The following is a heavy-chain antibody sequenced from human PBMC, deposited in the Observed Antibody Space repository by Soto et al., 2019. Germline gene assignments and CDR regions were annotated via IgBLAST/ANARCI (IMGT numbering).Heavy chain of an antibody. D-gene: IGHD6-13*01. J-gene: IGHJ4*02. CDR1: GYTFTSYG. Sequence: GASVKVSCKASGYTFTSYGISWVRQAPGQGLEWMRWISAYNGNTNYAQKLQGRVTMTTDTSTSTAYMELRSLRSDDTAVYYCARTPWMRSSAAGKEGIDYWGQGTLVTVSS. CDR3: ARTPWMRSSAAGKEGIDY. CDR2: ISAYNGNT. V-gene: IGHV1-18*04.